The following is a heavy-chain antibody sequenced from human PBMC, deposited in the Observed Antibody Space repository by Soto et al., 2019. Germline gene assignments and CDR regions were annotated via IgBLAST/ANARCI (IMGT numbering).Heavy chain of an antibody. CDR3: ARYTSYYGSGSYYYYYMDV. CDR2: IYYSGST. CDR1: GGSVSSGSYY. V-gene: IGHV4-61*01. J-gene: IGHJ6*03. Sequence: SETLSLTCTVSGGSVSSGSYYWSWIRQPPGKGLEWIGYIYYSGSTNYNPSLKSRVTISVDTSKNQFSLMLSSVTAADTAVYYCARYTSYYGSGSYYYYYMDVWGKGTTVTVSS. D-gene: IGHD3-10*01.